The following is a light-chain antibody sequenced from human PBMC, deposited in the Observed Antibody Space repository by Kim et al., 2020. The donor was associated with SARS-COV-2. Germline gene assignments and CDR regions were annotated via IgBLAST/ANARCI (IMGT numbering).Light chain of an antibody. V-gene: IGKV3-15*01. J-gene: IGKJ2*01. CDR3: HQYNDWPPGDT. CDR1: QSVGNN. Sequence: EIVMTQSPATLSVSPGERATLFCGASQSVGNNVAWYQHKPGQAPRVLIYGASTRATGIPARFSGSGSGTEFTLSISSLQSEDFAVYFCHQYNDWPPGDTFGQGTKLEI. CDR2: GAS.